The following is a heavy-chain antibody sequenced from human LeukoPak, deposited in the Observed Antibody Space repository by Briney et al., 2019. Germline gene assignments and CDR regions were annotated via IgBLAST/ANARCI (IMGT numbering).Heavy chain of an antibody. Sequence: GGSLRLSCAASGFTLSSYGMHWVRQAPGKGLEWGAVIWFDGTNKYYRDSVKGRFTISRDNSKNTLCLQMNSLRAGDTAVYYCARDVGAYGYFDYWGQGTLVTVSS. V-gene: IGHV3-33*01. J-gene: IGHJ4*02. D-gene: IGHD1-26*01. CDR1: GFTLSSYG. CDR3: ARDVGAYGYFDY. CDR2: IWFDGTNK.